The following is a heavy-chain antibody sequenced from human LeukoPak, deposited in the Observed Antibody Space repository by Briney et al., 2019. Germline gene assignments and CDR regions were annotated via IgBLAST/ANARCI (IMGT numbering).Heavy chain of an antibody. CDR3: ARRAAGRPGADYFQH. CDR2: ISASSSSI. J-gene: IGHJ1*01. CDR1: GFTFSGYS. D-gene: IGHD3-10*01. Sequence: GGSLRLSCAASGFTFSGYSMNWVRQAVGKGLEWVSYISASSSSIYYADSVKGRFTISRDNAKNSLYLQMNSLRDEDTAVYYCARRAAGRPGADYFQHWGQSILVTVSS. V-gene: IGHV3-48*02.